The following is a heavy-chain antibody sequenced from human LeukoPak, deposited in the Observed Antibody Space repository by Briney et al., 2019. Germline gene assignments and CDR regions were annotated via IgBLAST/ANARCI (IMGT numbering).Heavy chain of an antibody. CDR1: GYTFTGYY. J-gene: IGHJ3*02. D-gene: IGHD2-21*02. CDR3: ARGGDCYSSENDAFDI. CDR2: INPNSGGT. Sequence: GASVKVSCKASGYTFTGYYMHWVRQAPGQGPEWMGWINPNSGGTNYAQKFQGRVTMTRDTSIRTAYMELSRLRSDDTAVYYCARGGDCYSSENDAFDIWGQGTMVTVSS. V-gene: IGHV1-2*02.